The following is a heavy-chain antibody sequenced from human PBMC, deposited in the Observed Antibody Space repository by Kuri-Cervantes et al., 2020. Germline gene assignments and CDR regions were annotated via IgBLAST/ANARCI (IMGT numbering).Heavy chain of an antibody. CDR1: GSTFSNYG. Sequence: SVKVSCKTSGSTFSNYGIGRVRQAPGEGLAWMGGIIPILGTTHYAQKFQDRVTFTADKSTTTAYMELSSLRSEDTAVYYCARERQWGRNYYFDSWGQGTLVTVSS. CDR2: IIPILGTT. V-gene: IGHV1-69*10. J-gene: IGHJ4*02. CDR3: ARERQWGRNYYFDS. D-gene: IGHD3-16*01.